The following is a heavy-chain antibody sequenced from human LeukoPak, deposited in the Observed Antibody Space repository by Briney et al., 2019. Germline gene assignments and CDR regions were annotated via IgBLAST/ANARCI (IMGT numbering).Heavy chain of an antibody. CDR3: ARDSGTTGEVKFDP. CDR2: IYNGGII. Sequence: SETLSLTCTVSGDSISRYYWSWIRQPAGRGLEWIGRIYNGGIITYNPSLKSRVTMSIDTSNNQFSLRLRFVTAADTAVYYCARDSGTTGEVKFDPWGQGTLVTVSS. J-gene: IGHJ5*02. CDR1: GDSISRYY. D-gene: IGHD3-10*01. V-gene: IGHV4-4*07.